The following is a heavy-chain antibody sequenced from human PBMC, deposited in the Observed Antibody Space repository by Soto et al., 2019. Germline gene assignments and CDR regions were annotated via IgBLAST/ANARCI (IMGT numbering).Heavy chain of an antibody. CDR2: ISAYNGNT. J-gene: IGHJ4*02. CDR3: ARGGTPIYY. CDR1: GDTFTNFG. D-gene: IGHD3-16*01. Sequence: QVQLVQSGAEVKKPWASVKVSCKTSGDTFTNFGISGVRQAPGQGLERMGWISAYNGNTNYAQNFQGRVSMTTDTSTSTAYMELRSLRSDDTAVYYCARGGTPIYYWGQGTLVTVSS. V-gene: IGHV1-18*01.